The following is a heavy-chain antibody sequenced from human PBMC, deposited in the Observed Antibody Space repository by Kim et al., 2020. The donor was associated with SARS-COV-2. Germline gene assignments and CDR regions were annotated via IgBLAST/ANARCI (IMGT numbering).Heavy chain of an antibody. CDR2: ISYNGAYT. J-gene: IGHJ4*02. CDR1: GITFSNYA. D-gene: IGHD1-26*01. V-gene: IGHV3-23*01. CDR3: ATSIVGSTFTFGH. Sequence: GGSLRLSCAASGITFSNYAMNWVRQAPGKGLEWVSSISYNGAYTYYADSVKGRFTISRDDSQNTVYLQMNSLRAEDTALYYCATSIVGSTFTFGHWGQGTPVIVSS.